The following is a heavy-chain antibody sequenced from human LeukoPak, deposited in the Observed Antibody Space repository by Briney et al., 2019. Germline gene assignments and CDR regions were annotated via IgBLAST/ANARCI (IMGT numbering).Heavy chain of an antibody. D-gene: IGHD1-26*01. CDR3: ARDLSYGSLDF. CDR2: VWHDGTRE. Sequence: GGSLRLSCAVPGFILRTHGMHWVRQAPGKGLEWVAGVWHDGTREDYEDSVKGRFTISRDMSKNTLNLQMNSLRVEDTAMFYCARDLSYGSLDFGGQGTLVTVSS. J-gene: IGHJ4*02. V-gene: IGHV3-33*01. CDR1: GFILRTHG.